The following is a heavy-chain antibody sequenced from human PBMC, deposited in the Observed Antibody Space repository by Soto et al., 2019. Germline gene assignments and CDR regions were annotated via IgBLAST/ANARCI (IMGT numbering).Heavy chain of an antibody. CDR2: INWNGGST. Sequence: EVQLVESGGGVVRPGGSLRLSCAASGFTFDDYGMSWVRQAPGKGLEWVSGINWNGGSTGYADSVKGRFTISRDNAKNSLYLQMNSLRAQATAVYYCGRLYSSAWSGPGRYWGQGTLVTVSS. D-gene: IGHD6-19*01. J-gene: IGHJ4*02. CDR1: GFTFDDYG. V-gene: IGHV3-20*04. CDR3: GRLYSSAWSGPGRY.